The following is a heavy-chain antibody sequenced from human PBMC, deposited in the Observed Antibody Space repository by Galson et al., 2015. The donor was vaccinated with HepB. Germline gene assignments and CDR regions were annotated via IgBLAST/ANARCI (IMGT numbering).Heavy chain of an antibody. CDR1: GFTFSDAY. CDR2: IRSKPYGGTT. Sequence: SLRLSCASSGFTFSDAYMSWVRQAPGKGLEWVGFIRSKPYGGTTEYAASVKGRFTISRDDSKSIAYLQMNSLKTEDTAVYYCTRDRHGYYGMDVWGQGTTVTVSS. J-gene: IGHJ6*02. V-gene: IGHV3-49*04. CDR3: TRDRHGYYGMDV.